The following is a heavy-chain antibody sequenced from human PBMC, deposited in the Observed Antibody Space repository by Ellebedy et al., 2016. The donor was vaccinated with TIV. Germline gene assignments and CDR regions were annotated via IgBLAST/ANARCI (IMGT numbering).Heavy chain of an antibody. Sequence: MPSETLSLTCSVSGGSVSSTRYYWAWISQPPGKGLESIGSVYYSGSPYYNPSFKSRVTLSADTSKNQFSLNLRTVTAADTAVYYCARTDPWQPIDYWGQGILVSVSS. V-gene: IGHV4-39*01. CDR2: VYYSGSP. J-gene: IGHJ4*02. CDR1: GGSVSSTRYY. D-gene: IGHD2-21*02. CDR3: ARTDPWQPIDY.